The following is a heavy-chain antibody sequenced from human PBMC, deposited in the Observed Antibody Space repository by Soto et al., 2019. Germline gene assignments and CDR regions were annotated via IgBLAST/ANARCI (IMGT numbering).Heavy chain of an antibody. CDR1: GFTVSSYW. Sequence: EVQLVESGGGLVQPGGSLRLSCAASGFTVSSYWMHWVRQSPGKGLVWVSQIDSAGRSTTDADTEKGRFTVSRDNAKNKLFLQMNSLRGEDTAVYYWVRDYDSSGFYSGHWGQRPLVPVSS. J-gene: IGHJ4*02. CDR2: IDSAGRST. V-gene: IGHV3-74*03. CDR3: VRDYDSSGFYSGH. D-gene: IGHD3-22*01.